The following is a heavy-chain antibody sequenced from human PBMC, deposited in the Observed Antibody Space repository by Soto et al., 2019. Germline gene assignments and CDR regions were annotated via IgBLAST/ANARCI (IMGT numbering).Heavy chain of an antibody. CDR1: GDSVSSTSYY. J-gene: IGHJ2*01. CDR3: ARRVYCSGGSCRNWYFDL. Sequence: SETLSLTCTVSGDSVSSTSYYWGWIRQPPGKGLEWIGSIYYSGSTYYNPSLKSRVTISVDTSKNQFSLKLSSVTAADTAVYYCARRVYCSGGSCRNWYFDLWGRGTTVTVSS. D-gene: IGHD2-15*01. V-gene: IGHV4-39*01. CDR2: IYYSGST.